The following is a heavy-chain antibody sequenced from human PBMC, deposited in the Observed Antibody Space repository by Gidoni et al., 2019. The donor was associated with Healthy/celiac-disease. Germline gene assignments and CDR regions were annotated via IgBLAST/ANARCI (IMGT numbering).Heavy chain of an antibody. D-gene: IGHD3-3*01. Sequence: QVQLVQSGAEVKKPGSSVKVSCKASGGTFSSYAISWVRQAPGQGLEWMGGIIPIFGTANYAQKFQGRVTITADESTSTAYMELSSLRSEDTAVYYCARDRGNYDFWSGYYCDYWGQGTLVTVSS. J-gene: IGHJ4*02. CDR2: IIPIFGTA. CDR1: GGTFSSYA. CDR3: ARDRGNYDFWSGYYCDY. V-gene: IGHV1-69*01.